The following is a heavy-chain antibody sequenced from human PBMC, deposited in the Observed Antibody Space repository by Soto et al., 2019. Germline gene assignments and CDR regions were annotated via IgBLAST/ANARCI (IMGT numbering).Heavy chain of an antibody. J-gene: IGHJ4*02. CDR2: IYYSGST. Sequence: SETLSLTCAVSGGSISSGGYSWSWIRQPPGKGLEWIGYIYYSGSTNYNPSLKSRVTISVDTSKTQSSLKLISVTAAEMPVYFCARHTGKSATYPPATFDNWGQGTLVTVSS. CDR1: GGSISSGGYS. CDR3: ARHTGKSATYPPATFDN. V-gene: IGHV4-61*08.